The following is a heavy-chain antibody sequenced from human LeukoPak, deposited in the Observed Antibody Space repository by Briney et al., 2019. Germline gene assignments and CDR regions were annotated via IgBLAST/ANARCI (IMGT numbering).Heavy chain of an antibody. CDR2: ITPIFGTA. CDR3: ARDPGYSSSWYNWFDP. V-gene: IGHV1-69*05. D-gene: IGHD6-13*01. Sequence: SVKVSCKASGGTFSSYAISWVRQAPGQGLEWMGRITPIFGTANYAQKFQGRVTITTDESTSTAYMELSSLRSEDTAVYYCARDPGYSSSWYNWFDPWGQGTLVTVSS. J-gene: IGHJ5*02. CDR1: GGTFSSYA.